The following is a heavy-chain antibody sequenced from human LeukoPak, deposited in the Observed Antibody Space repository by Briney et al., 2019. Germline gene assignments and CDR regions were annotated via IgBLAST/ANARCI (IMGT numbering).Heavy chain of an antibody. CDR2: ISGSGTST. CDR1: GFTFSSYD. CDR3: AKAPSVTYFFNY. J-gene: IGHJ4*02. Sequence: GGSLRLSCAASGFTFSSYDMTWVRQAPGKGLEWVSAISGSGTSTFYADSVKGRFTISRDNSKNTLYLQMNTLRAEDTAVYYCAKAPSVTYFFNYWGQGTLVAVSS. D-gene: IGHD2-21*02. V-gene: IGHV3-23*01.